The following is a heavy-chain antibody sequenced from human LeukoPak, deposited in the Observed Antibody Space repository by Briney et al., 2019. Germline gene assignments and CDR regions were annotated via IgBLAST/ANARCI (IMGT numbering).Heavy chain of an antibody. D-gene: IGHD2-15*01. CDR1: GYSFTNYW. Sequence: GESLKISCQGSGYSFTNYWIGWVRQMPGKGLEWMGIIYPGDSDTRYRPSFQGQVTISADKSISTAYLQWSSLKASDTAMYYCARGLGYCSGGSCSALDYWGQGTLVTVSS. V-gene: IGHV5-51*01. CDR3: ARGLGYCSGGSCSALDY. CDR2: IYPGDSDT. J-gene: IGHJ4*02.